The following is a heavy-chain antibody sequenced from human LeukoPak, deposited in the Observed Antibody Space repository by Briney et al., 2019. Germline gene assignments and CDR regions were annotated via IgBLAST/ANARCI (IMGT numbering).Heavy chain of an antibody. V-gene: IGHV1-2*02. Sequence: ASVKVSCKASGYTFTGYYIHWVRQAPGQGLEWMGWINPNSGGTNYAQEFQGRVTMTRDTSTSTDYMELSSLRSEDTAIYYCARDNSVGDNAWWFDPWGQGTLVTVSS. CDR1: GYTFTGYY. D-gene: IGHD1-26*01. J-gene: IGHJ5*02. CDR2: INPNSGGT. CDR3: ARDNSVGDNAWWFDP.